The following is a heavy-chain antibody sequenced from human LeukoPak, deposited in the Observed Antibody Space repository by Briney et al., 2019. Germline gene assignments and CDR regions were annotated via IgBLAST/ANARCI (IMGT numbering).Heavy chain of an antibody. CDR3: AKGSATVRPYYFTF. CDR2: ICCGGDIT. J-gene: IGHJ4*02. V-gene: IGHV3-23*01. Sequence: PGGSLRLSCEASGFTFSNSAMSWVRQAPGKGLEWFSAICCGGDITYYADSENGRFTIPRDNTKNNLYLQMTDMRAEDAAVYYCAKGSATVRPYYFTFWRQEILASVSS. CDR1: GFTFSNSA. D-gene: IGHD2-21*02.